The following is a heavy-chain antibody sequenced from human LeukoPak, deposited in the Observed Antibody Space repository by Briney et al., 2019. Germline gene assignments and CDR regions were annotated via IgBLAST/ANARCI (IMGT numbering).Heavy chain of an antibody. CDR1: GGTFSSYA. V-gene: IGHV1-69*13. Sequence: ASVKVSCTASGGTFSSYAISWVRQAPGQGLEWMGGIIPIFGTANYAQKFQGRVTITADESTSTAYMELSSLRSEDTAVYYCARGPETYYYDSSGYYYGSYFDYWGQGTLVTVSS. D-gene: IGHD3-22*01. CDR2: IIPIFGTA. J-gene: IGHJ4*02. CDR3: ARGPETYYYDSSGYYYGSYFDY.